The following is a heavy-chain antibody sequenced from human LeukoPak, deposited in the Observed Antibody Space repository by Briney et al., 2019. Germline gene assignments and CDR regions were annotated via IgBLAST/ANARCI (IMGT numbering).Heavy chain of an antibody. CDR3: ARDGTYYYDSSGYYSAY. CDR2: TIPILGIA. Sequence: GASVKVSCKASGGTFSSYVISWVRQAPGQGLEWMGGTIPILGIANYAQKFQGRVTITADKSTSTAYMELSSLRSEDTAVYYCARDGTYYYDSSGYYSAYWGQGTLVTVSS. CDR1: GGTFSSYV. J-gene: IGHJ4*02. V-gene: IGHV1-69*04. D-gene: IGHD3-22*01.